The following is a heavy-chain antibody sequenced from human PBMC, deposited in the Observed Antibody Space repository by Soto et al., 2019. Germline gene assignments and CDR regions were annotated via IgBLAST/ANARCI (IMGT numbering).Heavy chain of an antibody. V-gene: IGHV4-30-4*01. J-gene: IGHJ4*02. D-gene: IGHD6-13*01. CDR1: GGSIRSGDYY. CDR2: VHYSGNT. Sequence: QIQLHESGPGLVKPSQTLSLTCTVSGGSIRSGDYYWSWIRQTPERGLEWCGYVHYSGNTFYNPSLKSRATISLDTSRNQFSLNLGSVTAADSAVYYCAREIMAADHFDYWGQGALVTVSS. CDR3: AREIMAADHFDY.